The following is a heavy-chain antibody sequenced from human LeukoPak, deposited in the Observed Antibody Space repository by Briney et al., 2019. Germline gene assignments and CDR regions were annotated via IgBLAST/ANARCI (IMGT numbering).Heavy chain of an antibody. J-gene: IGHJ2*01. V-gene: IGHV3-23*01. D-gene: IGHD3-16*01. CDR1: GFPSNPYG. Sequence: GGPLKLSWPAPGFPSNPYGMAWVRQAPGKGLEWVSGISGSAVGTYYADSVKGRFTISRDNPKNVLFLQMNNLRVEDTAVYFCAKLGTYWYFDVWGRGTLVTVSS. CDR3: AKLGTYWYFDV. CDR2: ISGSAVGT.